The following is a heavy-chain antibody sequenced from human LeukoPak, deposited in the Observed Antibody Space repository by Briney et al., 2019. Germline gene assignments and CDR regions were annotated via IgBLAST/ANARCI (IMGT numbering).Heavy chain of an antibody. V-gene: IGHV3-73*01. J-gene: IGHJ6*03. CDR1: GFTFSGSA. D-gene: IGHD4-11*01. Sequence: GGSLRLFCAASGFTFSGSAMHWVRQASGKGLEWVGRIRSKANSYATAYAASVKGRVTISRDDSKNTAYLQINSLKTEDTAVYYCTRHGGNYVFYYYYMDVWGKGTTVTVSS. CDR2: IRSKANSYAT. CDR3: TRHGGNYVFYYYYMDV.